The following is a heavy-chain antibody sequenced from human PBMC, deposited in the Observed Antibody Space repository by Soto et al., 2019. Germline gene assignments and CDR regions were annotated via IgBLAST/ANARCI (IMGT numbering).Heavy chain of an antibody. Sequence: ASGKVSCKDSGYTFTTYDINWVRQAPGQGLEWMGWMNPYTGKAGYAQKFQGRVTMTRDNSISTAYMELSSLRSEDTAVYYCARRRERSGPNYFDYWGLGTLVTVSS. CDR2: MNPYTGKA. CDR1: GYTFTTYD. CDR3: ARRRERSGPNYFDY. D-gene: IGHD6-25*01. V-gene: IGHV1-8*01. J-gene: IGHJ4*02.